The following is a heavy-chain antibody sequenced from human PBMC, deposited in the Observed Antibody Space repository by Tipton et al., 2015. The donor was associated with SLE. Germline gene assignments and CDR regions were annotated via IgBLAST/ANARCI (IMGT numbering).Heavy chain of an antibody. Sequence: TLSLTCIVSGDSLSSSNLYWGWNRPPPGKGLEWIGTIFSDGRTFYNPSLKSRVTISVDTSKNQFSLRLSSVTAADTAVYYCARDGSANSFDWWGQGTLVTVSS. CDR3: ARDGSANSFDW. J-gene: IGHJ4*02. CDR2: IFSDGRT. CDR1: GDSLSSSNLY. V-gene: IGHV4-39*02. D-gene: IGHD6-19*01.